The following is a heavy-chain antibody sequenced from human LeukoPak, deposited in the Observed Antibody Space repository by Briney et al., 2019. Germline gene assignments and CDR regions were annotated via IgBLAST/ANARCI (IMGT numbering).Heavy chain of an antibody. CDR3: ARGWGITMFERNFDY. J-gene: IGHJ4*02. CDR2: MNPNSGNT. V-gene: IGHV1-8*01. D-gene: IGHD3-10*02. Sequence: ASVKVSCKASGYTFTSYDINWVRQATGHGLEWMGWMNPNSGNTGYAQKFQGRVTMTRNTSISTAYMELSSLRSEDTAVYYCARGWGITMFERNFDYWGQGTLVTVSS. CDR1: GYTFTSYD.